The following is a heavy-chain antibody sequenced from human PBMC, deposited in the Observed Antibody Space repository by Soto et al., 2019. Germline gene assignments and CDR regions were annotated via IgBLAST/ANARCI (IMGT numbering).Heavy chain of an antibody. J-gene: IGHJ5*02. CDR1: GFTFSSYA. V-gene: IGHV3-23*01. CDR2: ISGSGGST. Sequence: GGSLRLSCAASGFTFSSYAMSWVRQAPGKGLEWVSAISGSGGSTYYADSVKGRFTISRDNYKNTLYLQMNSRRAEDTAVYYCAKSVATIGLFDPWGQGTLVTVSS. CDR3: AKSVATIGLFDP. D-gene: IGHD5-12*01.